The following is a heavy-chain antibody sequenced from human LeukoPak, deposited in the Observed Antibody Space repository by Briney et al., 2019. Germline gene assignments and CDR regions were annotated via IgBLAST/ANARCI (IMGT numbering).Heavy chain of an antibody. J-gene: IGHJ6*02. V-gene: IGHV3-30*03. CDR1: GFTFSSYG. CDR2: ISYDGSNK. CDR3: ARDIVVVPAAPDTVFYYYGMDV. D-gene: IGHD2-2*01. Sequence: GRSLRLSCAASGFTFSSYGMHWVRQAPGKGLEWVAVISYDGSNKYYADSVKGRFTISRDNSKNTLYLQMNSLRAEDTAVYYCARDIVVVPAAPDTVFYYYGMDVRGQGTTVTVSS.